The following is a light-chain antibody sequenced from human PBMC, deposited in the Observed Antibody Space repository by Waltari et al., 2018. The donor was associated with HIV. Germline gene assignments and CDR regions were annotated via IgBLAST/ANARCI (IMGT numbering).Light chain of an antibody. CDR2: WAT. Sequence: DIVMTQSHESLTVSLGARATINCKSSQSLLFSSTGKTFLAWYQLRPGQPPKLLLSWATSRETGVPERFGGTASGTNFTLTIDNFQAEDVAIYYCQQYFTNPRTFGQGTELQI. J-gene: IGKJ2*01. CDR1: QSLLFSSTGKTF. CDR3: QQYFTNPRT. V-gene: IGKV4-1*01.